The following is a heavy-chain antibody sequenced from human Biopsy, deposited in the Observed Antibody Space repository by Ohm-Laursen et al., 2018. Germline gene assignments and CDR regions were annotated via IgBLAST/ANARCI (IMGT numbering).Heavy chain of an antibody. D-gene: IGHD6-19*01. V-gene: IGHV4-38-2*01. CDR2: IYHSGST. CDR3: ARGMRSSGWPYFDS. CDR1: GYSISSGYY. J-gene: IGHJ4*02. Sequence: TLSLTCAVSGYSISSGYYWGWIRQPPGKGLEWIGGIYHSGSTYYNPSLKSRVTIAVDTPKNHFPLKLSSVTAADTAIYYCARGMRSSGWPYFDSWGQGTLVTVSS.